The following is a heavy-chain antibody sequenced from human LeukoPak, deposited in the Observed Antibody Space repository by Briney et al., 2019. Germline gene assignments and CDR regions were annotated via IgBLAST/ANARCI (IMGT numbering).Heavy chain of an antibody. CDR1: GFTFSSYA. CDR2: ISGSGGST. D-gene: IGHD3-10*01. CDR3: AKAPGASRGY. Sequence: GGSLRPSCAASGFTFSSYAMSWVRQAPGKGLEWASAISGSGGSTYYADSVKGRFTISRDNSKNTLYLQMNSLRAEDTAVYYCAKAPGASRGYWGQGTLVTVSS. J-gene: IGHJ4*02. V-gene: IGHV3-23*01.